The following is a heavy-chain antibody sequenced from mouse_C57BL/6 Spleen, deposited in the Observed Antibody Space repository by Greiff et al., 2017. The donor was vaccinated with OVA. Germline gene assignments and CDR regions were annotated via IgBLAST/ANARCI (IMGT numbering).Heavy chain of an antibody. D-gene: IGHD3-1*01. CDR1: GYAFTNYL. V-gene: IGHV1-54*01. Sequence: QVQLKQSGAELVRPGTSVKVSCKASGYAFTNYLIEWVKQRPGQGLEWIGVINPGSGGTNYNEKFKGKATLTADKSSSTAYMQLSSLTSEDSAVYFCARSGGTSFDYWGQGTTLTVSS. J-gene: IGHJ2*01. CDR3: ARSGGTSFDY. CDR2: INPGSGGT.